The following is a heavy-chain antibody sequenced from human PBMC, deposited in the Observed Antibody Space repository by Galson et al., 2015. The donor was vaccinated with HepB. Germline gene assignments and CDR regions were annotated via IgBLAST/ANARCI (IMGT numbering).Heavy chain of an antibody. CDR1: GFTFINYA. Sequence: SLRLSCAASGFTFINYAINWVRQAPGKGLEWLSTISGSGETTQYADSVKGRFSTSRDNSKNTLYLQMNGLGAEDTAVYYCAKDMWFGVAMGYHMDVWGQGTTVTVSS. CDR3: AKDMWFGVAMGYHMDV. J-gene: IGHJ6*03. CDR2: ISGSGETT. D-gene: IGHD3-3*01. V-gene: IGHV3-23*01.